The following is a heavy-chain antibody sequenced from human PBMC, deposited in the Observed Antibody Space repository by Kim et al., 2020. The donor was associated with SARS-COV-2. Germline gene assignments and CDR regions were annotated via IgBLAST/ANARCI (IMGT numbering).Heavy chain of an antibody. CDR3: ARDPEYYYDSSGYLKNPPPIEDY. CDR1: GYTFTSYY. D-gene: IGHD3-22*01. V-gene: IGHV1-46*01. CDR2: INPSGGST. J-gene: IGHJ4*02. Sequence: ASVKVSCKASGYTFTSYYMHWVRQAPGQGLEWMGIINPSGGSTSYAQKFQGRVTMTRDTSTSTVYMELSSLRSEDTAVYYCARDPEYYYDSSGYLKNPPPIEDYWGQGTLVTVSS.